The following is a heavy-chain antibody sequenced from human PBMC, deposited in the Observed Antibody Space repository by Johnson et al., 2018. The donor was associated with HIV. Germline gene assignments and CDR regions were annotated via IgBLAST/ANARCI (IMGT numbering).Heavy chain of an antibody. V-gene: IGHV3-30*04. Sequence: GVVQPGRSLRLSCAASGFTFSSYAMHWVRHAPGKGLEWVAVISYDGSNKYYATSVKGRFTVSRDNSNNILFLQMSSLRSDDTAVYFCARVQRSGWFHTDAFDLWGQGTMVTVSS. CDR2: ISYDGSNK. D-gene: IGHD6-19*01. J-gene: IGHJ3*01. CDR1: GFTFSSYA. CDR3: ARVQRSGWFHTDAFDL.